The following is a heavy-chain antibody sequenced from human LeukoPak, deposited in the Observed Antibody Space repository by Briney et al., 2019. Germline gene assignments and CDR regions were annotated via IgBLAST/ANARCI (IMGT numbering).Heavy chain of an antibody. J-gene: IGHJ5*02. D-gene: IGHD6-25*01. CDR1: GYNFTTYW. CDR2: IYPRDSQI. V-gene: IGHV5-51*01. CDR3: ARHTKRPQAGWFDP. Sequence: GESLKISCKASGYNFTTYWIGWVRQMPGKGLEYMGIIYPRDSQIRYSPSFQGQVIISADKSISTAYLQWTSLKASDTAIYYCARHTKRPQAGWFDPWGQGTLVTVSS.